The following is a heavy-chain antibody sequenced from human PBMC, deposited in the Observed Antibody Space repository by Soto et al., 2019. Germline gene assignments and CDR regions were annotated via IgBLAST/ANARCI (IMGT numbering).Heavy chain of an antibody. CDR2: IIPIFGTA. J-gene: IGHJ6*02. V-gene: IGHV1-69*13. CDR3: ARVMRASTIGPRSDFDLVGARDTGYYYGMDV. CDR1: GGTFSSYA. D-gene: IGHD1-26*01. Sequence: ASVKVSCKASGGTFSSYAISWVRQAPGQGLEWMGGIIPIFGTANYAQKFQGRVTITADESTSTAYMELSSLGSEDTAVYYCARVMRASTIGPRSDFDLVGARDTGYYYGMDVWGQGTTVTVSS.